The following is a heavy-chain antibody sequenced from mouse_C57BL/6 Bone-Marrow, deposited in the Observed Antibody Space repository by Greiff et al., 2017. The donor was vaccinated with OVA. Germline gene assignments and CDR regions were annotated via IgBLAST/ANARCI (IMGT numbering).Heavy chain of an antibody. CDR1: GYTFTSYW. CDR3: AYDGYYVWFAY. Sequence: QVHVKQPGAELVKPGASVKMSCKASGYTFTSYWITWVKQRPGQGLEWIGDIYPGSGSTNYNEKFKSKATLTVDTSSSTAYMQLSSLTSEDSAVYYCAYDGYYVWFAYWGQGTLVTVSA. CDR2: IYPGSGST. J-gene: IGHJ3*01. V-gene: IGHV1-55*01. D-gene: IGHD2-3*01.